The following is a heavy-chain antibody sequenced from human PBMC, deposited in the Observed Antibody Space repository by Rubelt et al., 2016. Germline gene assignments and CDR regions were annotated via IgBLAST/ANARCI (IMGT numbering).Heavy chain of an antibody. J-gene: IGHJ4*02. V-gene: IGHV4-4*07. CDR2: IYTSGST. Sequence: SWIRQPAGKGLEWIGRIYTSGSTNYNPSLKSRVTMSVDTSKNQFSLKLSSVTAADTAVYYCAGGITIFGVASGYLDYWGQGTLVTVSS. CDR3: AGGITIFGVASGYLDY. D-gene: IGHD3-3*01.